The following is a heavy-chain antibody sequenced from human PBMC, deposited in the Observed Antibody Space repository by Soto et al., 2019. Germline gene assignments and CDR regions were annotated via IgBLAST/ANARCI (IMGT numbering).Heavy chain of an antibody. CDR3: ARVHVMVVAGSTFDY. CDR1: GYSISSDSY. Sequence: SETLSLTCTVSGYSISSDSYWSFLQSPPKKGPEWIESIYHGGTTFYNPSLKSRITISVDTSNNQFSLKLTSVTAADTAVYYCARVHVMVVAGSTFDYWGHGTLVTVSS. J-gene: IGHJ4*01. V-gene: IGHV4-38-2*02. D-gene: IGHD6-19*01. CDR2: IYHGGTT.